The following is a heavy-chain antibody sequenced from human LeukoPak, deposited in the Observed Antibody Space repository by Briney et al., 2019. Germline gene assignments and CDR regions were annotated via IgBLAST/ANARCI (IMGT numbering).Heavy chain of an antibody. J-gene: IGHJ6*03. CDR3: AKGPSITMIRGGQWYYYMDV. CDR1: GYTFTSYY. CDR2: INPSGGST. V-gene: IGHV1-46*01. Sequence: ASVKVSCKASGYTFTSYYIHWVRQAPGQGLEWMGLINPSGGSTNYAQKFQGRVTMTRDTSTSTVYMELCSLRSEDTAVYYCAKGPSITMIRGGQWYYYMDVWGKGTTVTISS. D-gene: IGHD3-10*01.